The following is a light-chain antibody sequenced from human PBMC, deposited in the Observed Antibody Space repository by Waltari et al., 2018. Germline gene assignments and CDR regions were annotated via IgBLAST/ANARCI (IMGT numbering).Light chain of an antibody. Sequence: DIVMTQSPDSLAVSLGERATINCKPSQSLLSRSNNKNYLAWYRQKPGQPPKLLIYWATTRESGVPDRFSGSGSGADFTLTISCLQAEDVAVYYCQQYYSLPLTFGGGTKVEI. J-gene: IGKJ4*01. V-gene: IGKV4-1*01. CDR3: QQYYSLPLT. CDR2: WAT. CDR1: QSLLSRSNNKNY.